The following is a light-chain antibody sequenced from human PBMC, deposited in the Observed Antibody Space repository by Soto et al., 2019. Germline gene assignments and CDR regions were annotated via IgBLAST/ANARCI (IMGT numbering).Light chain of an antibody. Sequence: IQMPQPPSTLSASVGDRVTITCRASQAISNFLAWYQQKPGKVPKLLMYGASTLPSGVPSRFSGSGSGTDFTLTISSLQPEDVATYYCQNYHSAPWTFGQGTKVDIK. CDR2: GAS. CDR1: QAISNF. V-gene: IGKV1-27*01. CDR3: QNYHSAPWT. J-gene: IGKJ1*01.